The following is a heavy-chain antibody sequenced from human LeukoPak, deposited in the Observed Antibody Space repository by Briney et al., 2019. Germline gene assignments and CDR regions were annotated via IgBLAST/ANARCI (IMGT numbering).Heavy chain of an antibody. J-gene: IGHJ4*02. CDR2: ISGSGGST. V-gene: IGHV3-23*01. CDR1: GFTFSSYA. CDR3: ARHRADGYDYGDYFDY. Sequence: PGGSLRLSCAASGFTFSSYAMSWVRQAPGKGLEWVSAISGSGGSTYYADSVKGRFTISRDNSKNTLYLQMDSLRVEDTAVYYCARHRADGYDYGDYFDYWGQGTLVTVSS. D-gene: IGHD4/OR15-4a*01.